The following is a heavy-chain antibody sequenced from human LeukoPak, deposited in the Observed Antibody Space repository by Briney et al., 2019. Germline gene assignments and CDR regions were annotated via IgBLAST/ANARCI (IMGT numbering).Heavy chain of an antibody. J-gene: IGHJ4*02. CDR2: IYYSGST. D-gene: IGHD3-9*01. V-gene: IGHV4-30-4*07. CDR3: ARQVRYFDWLSPKQVFDY. Sequence: SETLSLTCAVSGGSISSGGYSWSWIRQPPGKGLEWIGYIYYSGSTNYNPSLKSRVTISVDTSKNQFSLKLSSVTAADTAVYYCARQVRYFDWLSPKQVFDYWGQGTLVTVSS. CDR1: GGSISSGGYS.